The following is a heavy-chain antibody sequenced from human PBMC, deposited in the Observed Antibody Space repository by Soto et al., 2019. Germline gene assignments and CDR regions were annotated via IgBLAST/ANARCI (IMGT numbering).Heavy chain of an antibody. CDR3: ARDVAVRGAMGWFDP. CDR2: TYQSGST. D-gene: IGHD3-10*01. Sequence: QLQLQESGSGLVKPSQTLSLTCAVSGGSIRSGTYTWNWIRQPPGKGLKWIGYTYQSGSTFYSASLKGRVTITVDRSTNQLSLKLSSVTAADTAVYYCARDVAVRGAMGWFDPWGQGTLVTVSS. CDR1: GGSIRSGTYT. J-gene: IGHJ5*02. V-gene: IGHV4-30-2*01.